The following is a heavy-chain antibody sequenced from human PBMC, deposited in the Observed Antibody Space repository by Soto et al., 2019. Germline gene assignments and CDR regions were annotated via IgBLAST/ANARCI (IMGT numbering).Heavy chain of an antibody. Sequence: PSETLSLTCAVSGGSISSGGYSWSWIRQPPGKGLEWIGYIYHSGSIYYNPSLKSRVTISVDRSKNQFSLRLSSVTAADTAVYYCARELHYGASDWYFDLWGRGTLVTVSS. CDR2: IYHSGSI. D-gene: IGHD4-17*01. CDR3: ARELHYGASDWYFDL. V-gene: IGHV4-30-2*01. CDR1: GGSISSGGYS. J-gene: IGHJ2*01.